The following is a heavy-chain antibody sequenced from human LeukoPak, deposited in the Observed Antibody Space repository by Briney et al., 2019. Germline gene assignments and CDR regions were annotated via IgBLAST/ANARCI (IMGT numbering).Heavy chain of an antibody. CDR3: VRDLGGRSGH. J-gene: IGHJ4*02. CDR1: GFTVSSNY. Sequence: GGSLRLSCAASGFTVSSNYMSWVRQAPGKGLEWVSVIYSGGGRTYYADSVKGRSTIFRDNAKNTLYLQMNSLRAEDTAVYYCVRDLGGRSGHWGQGTLVTVSS. CDR2: IYSGGGRT. D-gene: IGHD1-26*01. V-gene: IGHV3-53*01.